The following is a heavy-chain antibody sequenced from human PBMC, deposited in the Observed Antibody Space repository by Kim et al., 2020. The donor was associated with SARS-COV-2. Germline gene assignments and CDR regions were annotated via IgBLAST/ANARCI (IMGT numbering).Heavy chain of an antibody. V-gene: IGHV3-53*01. CDR3: ARDTDSQSRFFDL. Sequence: GGSLRLSCAASGFIVSNNYMTWVRQAPGKGLEWVSVIYTGGATYYADSVKGRFAISRYISKNTLYLQMSSLRAEDTAVYYCARDTDSQSRFFDLWGRGTLVTVSS. J-gene: IGHJ2*01. D-gene: IGHD4-17*01. CDR2: IYTGGAT. CDR1: GFIVSNNY.